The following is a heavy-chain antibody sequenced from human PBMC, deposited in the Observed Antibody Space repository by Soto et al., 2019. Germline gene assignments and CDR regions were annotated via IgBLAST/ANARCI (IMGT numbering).Heavy chain of an antibody. CDR2: IIPIFGTA. CDR1: GGTFSSYS. V-gene: IGHV1-69*01. Sequence: QVQLVQSGAEVKKPGSSVKVSCKASGGTFSSYSINWVRQAPGQGLEWMGEIIPIFGTANYAQKFQDRVTITADESTSTAYMELSSLGSEYTAVYYCARDGGRHSGGIDYWGQGTLVTVSS. D-gene: IGHD1-26*01. J-gene: IGHJ4*02. CDR3: ARDGGRHSGGIDY.